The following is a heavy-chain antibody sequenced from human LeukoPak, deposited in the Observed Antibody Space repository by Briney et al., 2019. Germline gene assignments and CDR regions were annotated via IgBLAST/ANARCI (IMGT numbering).Heavy chain of an antibody. CDR1: GYTITNNY. D-gene: IGHD4-17*01. CDR3: ARDPTVTEKEGVDY. CDR2: ISAYNGNT. V-gene: IGHV1-18*04. Sequence: GASVKVSCKASGYTITNNYMHWVRQAPGQGLEWMGWISAYNGNTNYAQKLQGRVTMTTDTSTSTAYMELRSLRSDDTAVYYCARDPTVTEKEGVDYWGQGTLVTVSS. J-gene: IGHJ4*02.